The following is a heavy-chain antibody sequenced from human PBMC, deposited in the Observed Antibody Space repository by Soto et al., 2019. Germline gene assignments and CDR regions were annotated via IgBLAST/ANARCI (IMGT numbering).Heavy chain of an antibody. D-gene: IGHD2-21*02. J-gene: IGHJ4*02. CDR2: IIAYNGNA. V-gene: IGHV1-18*04. CDR3: ARWTEVTADY. CDR1: GYTFTCYA. Sequence: ASVKASCKASGYTFTCYAISWVRQPPGQGLEGMLWIIAYNGNANYAQKPHSRVTITTDTSTSTAYTERRILTPDATAVSYFARWTEVTADYWGQGTLVTVSS.